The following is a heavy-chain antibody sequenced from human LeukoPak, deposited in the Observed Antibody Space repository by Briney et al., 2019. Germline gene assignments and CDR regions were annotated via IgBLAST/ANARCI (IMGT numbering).Heavy chain of an antibody. CDR2: ISYDGSNK. CDR3: AKGAYYYDSSGYYIDY. Sequence: GGSLRLSCAASGFTFSSYGMHWVRQAPGKGLEWVAVISYDGSNKYYADSVKGRFTISRDNSKNTLYLQMNSLRAEDTAVYYCAKGAYYYDSSGYYIDYWGQGTLVTVSS. CDR1: GFTFSSYG. J-gene: IGHJ4*02. V-gene: IGHV3-30*18. D-gene: IGHD3-22*01.